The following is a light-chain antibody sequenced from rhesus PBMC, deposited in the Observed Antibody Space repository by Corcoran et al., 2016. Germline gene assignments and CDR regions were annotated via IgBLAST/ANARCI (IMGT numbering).Light chain of an antibody. CDR1: QSMSRW. J-gene: IGKJ1*01. Sequence: DIQMTQSPSSLSASIGDTVTITCRASQSMSRWLDWYQQKPGKALKLLIYKASTLQSGVPSRVSGSGSGTDFTLPISSLQPYYFATYYCLQCSGRPPTFGPGTKVEI. V-gene: IGKV1-22*01. CDR3: LQCSGRPPT. CDR2: KAS.